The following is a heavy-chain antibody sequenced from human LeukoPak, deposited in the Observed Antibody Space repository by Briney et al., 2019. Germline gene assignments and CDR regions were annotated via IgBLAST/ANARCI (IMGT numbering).Heavy chain of an antibody. Sequence: PGGSLRLSCAASGFTVIDNWMSWVRHAPGKGLEWVANIKEDGSEKNYVESVKGRFTISRDNAKNSLYLQMISLRAEDTAVYYCAKYFRADSGNYYRSFDYWGQGTLVTVSS. CDR1: GFTVIDNW. D-gene: IGHD1-26*01. J-gene: IGHJ4*02. CDR3: AKYFRADSGNYYRSFDY. V-gene: IGHV3-7*05. CDR2: IKEDGSEK.